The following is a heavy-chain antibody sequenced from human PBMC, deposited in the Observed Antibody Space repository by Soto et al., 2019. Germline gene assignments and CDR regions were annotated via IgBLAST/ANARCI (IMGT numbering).Heavy chain of an antibody. CDR2: IYYSGST. CDR1: GSSISSSSYY. D-gene: IGHD2-8*01. Sequence: SETLSLTCTVSGSSISSSSYYWGWIRQPPGKGLEWIGSIYYSGSTYYNPSLKSRVTISVDTSKNQFSLKVSSVTAADTALYYCARLGGYCTTSCYGYYAMDVWGQGTTVT. J-gene: IGHJ6*02. CDR3: ARLGGYCTTSCYGYYAMDV. V-gene: IGHV4-39*01.